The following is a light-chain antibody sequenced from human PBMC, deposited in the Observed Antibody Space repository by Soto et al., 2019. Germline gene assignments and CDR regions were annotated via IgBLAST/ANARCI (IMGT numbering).Light chain of an antibody. J-gene: IGLJ3*02. CDR1: SSNIGAGYD. CDR2: GNS. V-gene: IGLV1-40*01. Sequence: QSVLTQPPSVSGAPGHRVTISCTGGSSNIGAGYDVHWYQQLPGTATKLLIYGNSNRPSGVPDRFSGSKSGTSDSLAITGLQGEDEADYYWKSYDSSRSGGVFGGGTKLPVL. CDR3: KSYDSSRSGGV.